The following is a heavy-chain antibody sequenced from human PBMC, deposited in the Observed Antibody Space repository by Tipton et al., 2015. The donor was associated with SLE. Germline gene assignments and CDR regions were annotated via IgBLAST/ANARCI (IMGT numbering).Heavy chain of an antibody. V-gene: IGHV4-34*01. D-gene: IGHD3-9*01. CDR2: INHSGST. CDR3: SGQGDDLFD. J-gene: IGHJ4*02. Sequence: LRLSCAVYGGSFSGYYWSWIRQPPGKGLEWIGEINHSGSTNYNPSLKSRVTISVDTSKNQFSLKLSSVTAADTAVYYCSGQGDDLFDWGQGTLVTVSS. CDR1: GGSFSGYY.